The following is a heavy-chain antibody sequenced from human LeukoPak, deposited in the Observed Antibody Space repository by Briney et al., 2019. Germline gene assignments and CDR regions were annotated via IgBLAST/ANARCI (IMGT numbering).Heavy chain of an antibody. CDR1: GYTFTSYG. V-gene: IGHV1-18*01. Sequence: VASVKVSCKASGYTFTSYGISWVRQAPGQGLEWMGWISAYNGNTNYAQKLQGRVTMTTDTSTSTAYMELRSLRSDDTAVYYCATTREGVHFDYWGQGTLVTVSS. CDR3: ATTREGVHFDY. J-gene: IGHJ4*02. CDR2: ISAYNGNT. D-gene: IGHD1-14*01.